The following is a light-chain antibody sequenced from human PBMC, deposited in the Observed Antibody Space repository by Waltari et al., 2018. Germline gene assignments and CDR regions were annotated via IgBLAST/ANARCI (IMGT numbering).Light chain of an antibody. CDR1: QVLRKG. J-gene: IGKJ2*01. V-gene: IGKV1-17*01. CDR3: LHQNSNPA. CDR2: AAS. Sequence: DIQMTQSPSSLSASVGARVTIPCRASQVLRKGLHWYQQKPEKPPKRLIYAASLLDSGVPSRFSGSGFDTEFTLTISSLQPEDFATYYCLHQNSNPAFGQGTKLEI.